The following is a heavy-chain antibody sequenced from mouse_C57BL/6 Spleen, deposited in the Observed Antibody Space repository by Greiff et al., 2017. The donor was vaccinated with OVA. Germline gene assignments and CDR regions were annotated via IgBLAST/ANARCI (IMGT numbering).Heavy chain of an antibody. Sequence: VQLQQSGPGLVQPSQSLSITCTVSGFSLTSYGVHWVRQSPGKGLEWLGVIWSGGSTAYNAAFIYRLAISKDNSKSQVFFKMNSLQADDTAIYYCARSDNCAGWYFDVWGTGTTVTVSS. CDR3: ARSDNCAGWYFDV. CDR1: GFSLTSYG. V-gene: IGHV2-2*01. D-gene: IGHD1-3*01. CDR2: IWSGGST. J-gene: IGHJ1*03.